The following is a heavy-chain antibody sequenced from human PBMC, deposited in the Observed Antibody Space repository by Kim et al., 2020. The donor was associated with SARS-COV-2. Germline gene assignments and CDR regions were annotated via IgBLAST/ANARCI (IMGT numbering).Heavy chain of an antibody. V-gene: IGHV1-18*01. CDR3: ARDIPRANYDILTGWSGPPTPFDY. CDR1: GYTFTSYG. Sequence: ASVKVSCKASGYTFTSYGISWVRQAPGQGLEWMGWISAYNGNTNYAQKLQGRVTMTTDTSTSTAYMELRSLRSDDTAVYYCARDIPRANYDILTGWSGPPTPFDYWGQGTLVTVSS. J-gene: IGHJ4*02. CDR2: ISAYNGNT. D-gene: IGHD3-9*01.